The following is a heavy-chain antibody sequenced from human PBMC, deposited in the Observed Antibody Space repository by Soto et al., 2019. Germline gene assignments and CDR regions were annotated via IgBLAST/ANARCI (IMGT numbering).Heavy chain of an antibody. CDR3: ARTTEVGATVVRGWFDP. CDR1: GGSFSGYY. Sequence: TSETLSLTCAVYGGSFSGYYWSWIRQPPGKGLEWIGEINHSGSTNYNPSLKSRVTISVDTSKNQFSLKLSSVTAADTAVYYCARTTEVGATVVRGWFDPWGQGTLVTVSS. D-gene: IGHD1-26*01. V-gene: IGHV4-34*01. J-gene: IGHJ5*02. CDR2: INHSGST.